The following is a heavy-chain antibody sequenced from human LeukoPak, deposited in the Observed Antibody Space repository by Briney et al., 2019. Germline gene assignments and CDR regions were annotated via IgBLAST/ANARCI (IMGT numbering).Heavy chain of an antibody. Sequence: PGRSLRLSCAASGFTFSSYAMHWVRQAPGKGLEWVAVISYDGSNKYYADSVKGRFTISRDNSKNTLYLQMDSLRAEDTAVYYCARDRGTAVAPLFDYWGQGTLVTVSS. V-gene: IGHV3-30*04. D-gene: IGHD2-21*02. CDR2: ISYDGSNK. CDR1: GFTFSSYA. CDR3: ARDRGTAVAPLFDY. J-gene: IGHJ4*02.